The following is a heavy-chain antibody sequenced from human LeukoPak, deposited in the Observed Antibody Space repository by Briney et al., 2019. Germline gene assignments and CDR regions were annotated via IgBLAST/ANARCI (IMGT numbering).Heavy chain of an antibody. CDR1: GFTFNDYY. D-gene: IGHD6-19*01. CDR3: ARGSGSGWPLDR. V-gene: IGHV3-53*01. CDR2: MYAGGTT. J-gene: IGHJ5*02. Sequence: GGSLRLSCAASGFTFNDYYMSWVRQAPGKGLQWVAIMYAGGTTDYSESVRGRFYISRDTSNNTLSLQMNSLRAEDTAVYCCARGSGSGWPLDRWGQGTLVTVSS.